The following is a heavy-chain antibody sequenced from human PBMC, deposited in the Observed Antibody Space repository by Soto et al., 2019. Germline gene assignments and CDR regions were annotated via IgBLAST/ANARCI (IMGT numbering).Heavy chain of an antibody. CDR1: GFTFSSYS. CDR3: AKSAGSNAYYPNDY. Sequence: GGSPGLSFAASGFTFSSYSMNWVRQAPGKGLEWVSSISGSGISTYYADSVKGRFTISRDNSKNTLYLQMNSLRAEDAAVYYCAKSAGSNAYYPNDYWGQGTLVTVSS. CDR2: ISGSGIST. V-gene: IGHV3-23*01. D-gene: IGHD3-16*01. J-gene: IGHJ4*02.